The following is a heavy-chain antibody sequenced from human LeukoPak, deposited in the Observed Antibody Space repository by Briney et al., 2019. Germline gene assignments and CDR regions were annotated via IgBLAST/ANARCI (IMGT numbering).Heavy chain of an antibody. V-gene: IGHV1-8*01. CDR1: GYTFTSYD. CDR3: ARLYYYASSGYDALDI. D-gene: IGHD3-22*01. Sequence: GASVKVSCKTSGYTFTSYDINWVRQATGQGLEWMXGMDGNSGKTAYAQKFLGRVTITRNTSISTAYMELSSLRSEDTAVYYCARLYYYASSGYDALDIWGQGTMVTVSS. CDR2: MDGNSGKT. J-gene: IGHJ3*02.